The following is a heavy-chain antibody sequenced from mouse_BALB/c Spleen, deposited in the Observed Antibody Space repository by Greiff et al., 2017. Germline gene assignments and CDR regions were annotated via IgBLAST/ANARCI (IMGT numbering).Heavy chain of an antibody. CDR1: GFTFSSYT. CDR3: ARLAYYYGSSPYYFEY. V-gene: IGHV5-9*03. J-gene: IGHJ2*01. CDR2: ISSGGGNT. Sequence: EVKLVESGGGLVKPGGSLKLSCAASGFTFSSYTMSWVRQTPEKRLEWVATISSGGGNTYYPDSVKGRFTISRDNAKNNLYLQMSSLRSEDTALYYCARLAYYYGSSPYYFEYWGQGSTHTVAS. D-gene: IGHD1-1*01.